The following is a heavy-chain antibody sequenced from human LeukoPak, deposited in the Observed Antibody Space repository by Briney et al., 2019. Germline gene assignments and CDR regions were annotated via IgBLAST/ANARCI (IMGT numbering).Heavy chain of an antibody. CDR3: AGEGYYDSSGYYLGFDY. CDR2: IYYSGST. Sequence: PSETLSLTCTVSGGSISSSSYYWGWIRQPPGKGLEWIGGIYYSGSTYYNPSLKSRVTISVDTSKNQFSLKLSSVTAADTAVYYCAGEGYYDSSGYYLGFDYWGQGTLVTVSS. V-gene: IGHV4-39*07. J-gene: IGHJ4*02. CDR1: GGSISSSSYY. D-gene: IGHD3-22*01.